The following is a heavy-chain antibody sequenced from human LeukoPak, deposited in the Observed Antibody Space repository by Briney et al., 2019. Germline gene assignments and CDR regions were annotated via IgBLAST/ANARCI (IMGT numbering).Heavy chain of an antibody. CDR3: ARRSSSWYGHIDY. V-gene: IGHV4-34*01. CDR1: GGSFSGYY. J-gene: IGHJ4*02. D-gene: IGHD6-13*01. Sequence: PSETLSLTCAVYGGSFSGYYWSWIRQPPGKGLEWIGEINHSGSTNYNPSLKSRVTISVDTSKNQFSLKLSSVTAADTAVYYCARRSSSWYGHIDYWGQGTLVTVSS. CDR2: INHSGST.